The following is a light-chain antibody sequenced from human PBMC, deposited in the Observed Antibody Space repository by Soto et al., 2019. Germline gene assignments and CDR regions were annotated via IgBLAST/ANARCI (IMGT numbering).Light chain of an antibody. CDR2: GAS. CDR1: QSVSSSY. CDR3: QQYGSSPMYT. J-gene: IGKJ2*01. V-gene: IGKV3-20*01. Sequence: EIVLTQSPGTLSLSPGERATLSCRASQSVSSSYLAWYQQKPGQAPRLLIYGASSRATGIPDWFSGSGSGTDFTLTISRLEPEAFAVYYCQQYGSSPMYTFGQGTKLEIK.